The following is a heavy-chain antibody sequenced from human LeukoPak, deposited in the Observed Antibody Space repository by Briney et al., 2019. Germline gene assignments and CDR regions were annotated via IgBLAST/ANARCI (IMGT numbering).Heavy chain of an antibody. Sequence: PSETLSPTCSVSGGSMKTPSHYWDWIRQSPGKGLEWIGSMFYSGSTYFNPSLRRRVTISGDTSTNQISLSLTSVTAADTAVYYCARRNTEVPDTLPLNAFDVWGQGAKVIVSS. CDR1: GGSMKTPSHY. V-gene: IGHV4-39*01. D-gene: IGHD1/OR15-1a*01. CDR2: MFYSGST. J-gene: IGHJ3*01. CDR3: ARRNTEVPDTLPLNAFDV.